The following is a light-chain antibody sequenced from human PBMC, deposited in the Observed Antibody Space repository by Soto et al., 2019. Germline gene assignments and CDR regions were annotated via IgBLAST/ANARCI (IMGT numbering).Light chain of an antibody. CDR3: QQYNSNPLT. V-gene: IGKV1-5*03. CDR2: KTS. CDR1: QSVSSW. Sequence: DIQMTQSPSTLSASVGDRVTLTCRASQSVSSWLAWYQQKPGKAPKLLIYKTSTLESGVPSRFSGSGSGTEFTLTISSLQPDDFATYSCQQYNSNPLTFGGGTKVEIK. J-gene: IGKJ4*01.